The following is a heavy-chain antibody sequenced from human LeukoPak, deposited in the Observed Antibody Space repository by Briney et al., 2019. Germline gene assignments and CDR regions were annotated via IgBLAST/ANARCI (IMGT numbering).Heavy chain of an antibody. CDR3: AKEKVLATVGTVGFDP. D-gene: IGHD6-13*01. CDR2: IKFDGSEK. Sequence: GGSLRLSCAASGFTFSNYWMTWVRQAPGKGLEWVASIKFDGSEKYYVDSEKGRFTISRDNAKNSLYLQMNSLRAEDTAVYYCAKEKVLATVGTVGFDPWGQGTLVTVSS. V-gene: IGHV3-7*03. J-gene: IGHJ5*02. CDR1: GFTFSNYW.